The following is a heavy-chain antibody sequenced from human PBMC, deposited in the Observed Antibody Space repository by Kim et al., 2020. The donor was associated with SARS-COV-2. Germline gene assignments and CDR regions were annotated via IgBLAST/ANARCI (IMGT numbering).Heavy chain of an antibody. CDR2: VSTSGGT. V-gene: IGHV4-4*07. J-gene: IGHJ4*02. CDR3: ARGSVFVVHTSFFDY. D-gene: IGHD3-3*02. Sequence: SETLSLTCTVSGGSISTYYWTWIRQPAGKGLDWIGRVSTSGGTYYNPSLNSRVTMSVDTSNNHFSLKVSSVTAADTAVYFCARGSVFVVHTSFFDYGGQG. CDR1: GGSISTYY.